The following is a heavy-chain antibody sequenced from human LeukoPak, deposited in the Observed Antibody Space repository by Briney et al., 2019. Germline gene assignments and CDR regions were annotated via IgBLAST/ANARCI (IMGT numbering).Heavy chain of an antibody. CDR2: IHQSGDT. CDR1: GGSISSGGYY. V-gene: IGHV4-30-2*06. J-gene: IGHJ6*02. Sequence: SQTLSLTCTVSGGSISSGGYYWSWIRQSPGKGLEWIGYIHQSGDTCSHPSLKSRVTVSADRSTNQFSLRLTSVTAADTAVYYCARLRRSGYYYGMDVWGQGTTVTVSS. CDR3: ARLRRSGYYYGMDV. D-gene: IGHD3-10*01.